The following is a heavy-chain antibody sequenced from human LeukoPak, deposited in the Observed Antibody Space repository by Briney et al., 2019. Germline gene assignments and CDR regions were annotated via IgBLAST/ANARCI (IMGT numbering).Heavy chain of an antibody. CDR1: GGSISSYY. V-gene: IGHV4-59*01. J-gene: IGHJ4*02. CDR2: IYYSGST. D-gene: IGHD1-26*01. Sequence: SETLSLTCTVSGGSISSYYWSWIRQPPGKGLEWIGYIYYSGSTNYNPSLKSRVTISVDTSKNQFSLKLSSVTAADTAVYYCARDVEWELPYFDYWGQGTLVTVSS. CDR3: ARDVEWELPYFDY.